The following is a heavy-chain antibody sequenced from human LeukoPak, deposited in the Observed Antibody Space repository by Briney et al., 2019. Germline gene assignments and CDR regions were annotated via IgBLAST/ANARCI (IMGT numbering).Heavy chain of an antibody. CDR3: ARVENYYYYGMDV. V-gene: IGHV4-59*01. Sequence: SSETLSLTCTVSGVSISSYYWSWIRQPPGKGLEWIGYIYYSGSTNYNPSLKSRVTISVDTSKNQFFLKLSSVTAADTAVYYCARVENYYYYGMDVWGQGTTVTVSS. CDR1: GVSISSYY. J-gene: IGHJ6*02. CDR2: IYYSGST.